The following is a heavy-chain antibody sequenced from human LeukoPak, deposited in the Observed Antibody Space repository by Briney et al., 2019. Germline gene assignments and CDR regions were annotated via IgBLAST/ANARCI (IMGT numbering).Heavy chain of an antibody. J-gene: IGHJ4*02. CDR1: GYTFTGYY. Sequence: AASVKVSCKASGYTFTGYYMHWVRQAPGQGLEWMGWINPNSGGTNYAQKFQGRVTMTRDTSISTAYMELSRLRSDDTAVYYCARDDSWEIPRFDYWGQGTLVTVSS. V-gene: IGHV1-2*02. D-gene: IGHD1-26*01. CDR2: INPNSGGT. CDR3: ARDDSWEIPRFDY.